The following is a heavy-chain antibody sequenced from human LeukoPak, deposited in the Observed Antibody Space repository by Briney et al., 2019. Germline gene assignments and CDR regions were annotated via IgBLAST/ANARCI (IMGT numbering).Heavy chain of an antibody. D-gene: IGHD5-24*01. V-gene: IGHV3-74*01. CDR1: GFSVNKYW. Sequence: PGGSLRLSCAASGFSVNKYWMHWVRQAPGKGQVWVSRINSDGTITNYPDSVKGRFTISRDSAKNTLYPQMNSLRFEDTAVYYCVRAQDGYNSLYFDYWGQGALVTVSS. J-gene: IGHJ4*02. CDR2: INSDGTIT. CDR3: VRAQDGYNSLYFDY.